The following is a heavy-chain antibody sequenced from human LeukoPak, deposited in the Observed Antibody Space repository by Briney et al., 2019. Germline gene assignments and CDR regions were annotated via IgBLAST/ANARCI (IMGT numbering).Heavy chain of an antibody. CDR1: GGSFSGYY. CDR2: INHSGST. D-gene: IGHD5-12*01. J-gene: IGHJ4*02. CDR3: ASVGYSGYLYMDY. V-gene: IGHV4-34*01. Sequence: SETLSLTCAVYGGSFSGYYWSWIRQPPGKGLEWIGEINHSGSTNYNPSLKSRVTISVDTSKNQFSLKLSSVTAADTAVYYCASVGYSGYLYMDYWGQGTLVTVSS.